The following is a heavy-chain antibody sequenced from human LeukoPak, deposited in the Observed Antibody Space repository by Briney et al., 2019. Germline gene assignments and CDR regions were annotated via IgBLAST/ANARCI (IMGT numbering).Heavy chain of an antibody. V-gene: IGHV4-34*01. CDR1: GGSFRGYY. D-gene: IGHD3-3*01. CDR3: ARGSFGVDRYYYYGMDV. Sequence: PSETLSLTCAVYGGSFRGYYWSWIRQPPGKGLEWIGEINHSGSTNYNPSLKSRVTISVDTSKNQFSLKLSSVTAADTAVYYCARGSFGVDRYYYYGMDVWGQGTTVTVSS. J-gene: IGHJ6*02. CDR2: INHSGST.